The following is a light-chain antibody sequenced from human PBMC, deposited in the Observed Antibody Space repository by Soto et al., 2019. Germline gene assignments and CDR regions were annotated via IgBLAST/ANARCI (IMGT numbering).Light chain of an antibody. CDR2: DAS. V-gene: IGKV1-5*01. CDR1: QSINSW. CDR3: QQYKRYSL. Sequence: DIPMTQSPSTLSATVGDRVTITCRASQSINSWLAWYQQKPGKAPKLLIYDASSLESGVPSRFSGSGSGTEFTLTISSLQPDDFATYYCQQYKRYSLFAKGTKVEIK. J-gene: IGKJ1*01.